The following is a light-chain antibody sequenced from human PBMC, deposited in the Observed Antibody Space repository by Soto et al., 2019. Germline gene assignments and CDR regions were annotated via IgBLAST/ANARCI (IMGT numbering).Light chain of an antibody. Sequence: EVVSTQSPATLSLSPGERAALSCRASQSVSIYLAWYQQRPGQAPRLLIYDTSNRAAGIPARFSGSGSGTDFTLTIRSLESDEFAVYYCHQRSISPPLTFGGGTKVEIK. CDR1: QSVSIY. CDR2: DTS. CDR3: HQRSISPPLT. J-gene: IGKJ4*01. V-gene: IGKV3-11*01.